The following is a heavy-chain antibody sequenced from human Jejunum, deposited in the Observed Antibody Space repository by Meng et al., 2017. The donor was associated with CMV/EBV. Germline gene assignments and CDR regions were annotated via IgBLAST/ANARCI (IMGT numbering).Heavy chain of an antibody. V-gene: IGHV4-39*07. J-gene: IGHJ1*01. Sequence: QLPLPQPGPGLVKPSDTLSLTCTCSGGSISSRSYYWGWIRQPRGKGLEWIGSIYYSGSTYYNPSLKSRVTISVDTSKNQFFLKLSSVTAADTAVYHCLRGSGGSVWGQGTLVTVSS. CDR2: IYYSGST. CDR3: LRGSGGSV. D-gene: IGHD3-10*01. CDR1: GGSISSRSYY.